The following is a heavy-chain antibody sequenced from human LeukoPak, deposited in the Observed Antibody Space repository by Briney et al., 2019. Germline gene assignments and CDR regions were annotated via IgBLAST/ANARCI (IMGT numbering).Heavy chain of an antibody. V-gene: IGHV4-4*07. D-gene: IGHD6-13*01. CDR2: IYTSGST. Sequence: SETLSLTCTVSGGSISSYYWSWIRQPAGKGLEWIGRIYTSGSTNYNPSLKSRVTMSVDTSKNQFSLKLSSVTAADTAVYYCARDFLGYSSSWSPDYYYYYMDVWGKGTTVTISS. J-gene: IGHJ6*03. CDR3: ARDFLGYSSSWSPDYYYYYMDV. CDR1: GGSISSYY.